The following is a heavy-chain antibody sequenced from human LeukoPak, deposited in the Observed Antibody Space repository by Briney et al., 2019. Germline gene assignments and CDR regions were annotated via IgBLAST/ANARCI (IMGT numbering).Heavy chain of an antibody. CDR2: IYPGDSDT. D-gene: IGHD3-10*01. CDR3: ARHAGGYIYGSGYYSYYYMDV. V-gene: IGHV5-51*01. Sequence: GDSLKISCKGSGYMFTSYWIGWVGQMPGKGLEWMGNIYPGDSDTRYSPSFQGQVTISVDKSISTAYLQWGSLKASDTAVYYWARHAGGYIYGSGYYSYYYMDVWGKGTTVTVSS. CDR1: GYMFTSYW. J-gene: IGHJ6*03.